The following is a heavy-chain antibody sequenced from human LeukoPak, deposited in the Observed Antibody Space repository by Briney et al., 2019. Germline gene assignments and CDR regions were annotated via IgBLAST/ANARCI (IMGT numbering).Heavy chain of an antibody. V-gene: IGHV3-9*03. CDR1: GFTFDDYA. J-gene: IGHJ5*02. CDR2: ISWNSGTS. D-gene: IGHD1-26*01. Sequence: GGSLRLSCAASGFTFDDYAMHWVRQAPGKGLEWVSGISWNSGTSGYADSVKGRFTISRDNDKNSLYLQMNSLKVEDMALYYCAKGNSGSYSQDWFDPWGQGTLVTVPS. CDR3: AKGNSGSYSQDWFDP.